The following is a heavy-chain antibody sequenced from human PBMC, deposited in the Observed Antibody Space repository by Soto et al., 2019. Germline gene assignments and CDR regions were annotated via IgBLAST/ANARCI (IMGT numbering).Heavy chain of an antibody. V-gene: IGHV3-30*18. D-gene: IGHD3-3*01. CDR2: ISYDGSNK. CDR3: AKDGRITIFGVVMLFDY. Sequence: ESGGGVVQPGRSLRLSCAASGFTFRSYGMHWVRQAPGKGLEWVAVISYDGSNKYYADSVKGRFTISRDNSKNTLYLQMNSLRAEDTAVYYCAKDGRITIFGVVMLFDYWGQGTLVTVSS. J-gene: IGHJ4*02. CDR1: GFTFRSYG.